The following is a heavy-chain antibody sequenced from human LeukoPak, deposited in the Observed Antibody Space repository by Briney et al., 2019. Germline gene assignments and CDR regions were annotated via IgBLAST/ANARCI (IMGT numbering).Heavy chain of an antibody. D-gene: IGHD2-2*02. Sequence: SETLSLTCTVSGGSISSGSYYWSWIRQPAGKGLEWIGRTYTSGSTNYNPSLKSRVTISVDTSKNQFSLKLSSVTAADTAVYYCASQGYCSSTSCYTNYYYYMDVWGKGTTVTVSS. CDR1: GGSISSGSYY. J-gene: IGHJ6*03. V-gene: IGHV4-61*02. CDR2: TYTSGST. CDR3: ASQGYCSSTSCYTNYYYYMDV.